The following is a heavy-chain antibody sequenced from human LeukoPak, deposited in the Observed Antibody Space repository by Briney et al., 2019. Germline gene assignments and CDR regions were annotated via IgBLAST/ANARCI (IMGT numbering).Heavy chain of an antibody. CDR3: ARDTGIQLWLYYFDY. V-gene: IGHV3-30*04. Sequence: GGSLRLSCAASGLTFSSYAMHWVRQAPGKGLEWVAVISYDGSNKYYADSVKGRFTISRDNSKNTLYLQMNSLRAEDTAVYYCARDTGIQLWLYYFDYWGQGTLVTVSS. J-gene: IGHJ4*02. CDR2: ISYDGSNK. D-gene: IGHD5-18*01. CDR1: GLTFSSYA.